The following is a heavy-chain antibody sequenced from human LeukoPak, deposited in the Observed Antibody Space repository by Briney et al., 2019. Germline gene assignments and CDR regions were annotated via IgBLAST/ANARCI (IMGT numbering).Heavy chain of an antibody. J-gene: IGHJ4*02. CDR1: GYSFTGYY. D-gene: IGHD3-10*01. CDR2: ISAYNGNT. CDR3: ARDRGKGLDY. V-gene: IGHV1-18*04. Sequence: RASVKVSCKASGYSFTGYYIHWVRQAPGQGLEWMGWISAYNGNTNYAQKLQGRVTMTTDTSTSTAYMELRTLRSDDTAVYYCARDRGKGLDYWGQGTLVTVSS.